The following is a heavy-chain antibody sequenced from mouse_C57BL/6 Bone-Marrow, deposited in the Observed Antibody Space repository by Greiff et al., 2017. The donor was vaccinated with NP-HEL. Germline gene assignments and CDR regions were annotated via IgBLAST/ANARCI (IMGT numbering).Heavy chain of an antibody. Sequence: EVHVVESGGGLVQPKGSLKLSCAASGFTFTTYAMHWVRQAPGKGLEWVARIRSKSSNYATYYADSVKDRFTISRDDSQSMLYLQMNNLKTEDTAMYYCVRSGYYYGSSWFAYWGQGTLVTVSA. J-gene: IGHJ3*01. CDR3: VRSGYYYGSSWFAY. CDR2: IRSKSSNYAT. V-gene: IGHV10-3*01. D-gene: IGHD1-1*01. CDR1: GFTFTTYA.